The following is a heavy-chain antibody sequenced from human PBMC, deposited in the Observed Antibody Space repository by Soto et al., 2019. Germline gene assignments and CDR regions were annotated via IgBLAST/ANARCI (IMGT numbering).Heavy chain of an antibody. Sequence: GGSLRLSCAASGFTFSSYAMSWVRQAPGKGLEWVSAISGSGGSTYYADSVKGRFTISRDNSKNTLYLQMNSLRAEDTAVYYCAKDGVVRGVIYYYMDVWGKGTTVTVSS. J-gene: IGHJ6*03. V-gene: IGHV3-23*01. D-gene: IGHD3-10*01. CDR1: GFTFSSYA. CDR3: AKDGVVRGVIYYYMDV. CDR2: ISGSGGST.